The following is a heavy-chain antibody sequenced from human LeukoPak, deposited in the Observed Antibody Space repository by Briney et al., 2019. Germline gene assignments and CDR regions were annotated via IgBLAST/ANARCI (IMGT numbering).Heavy chain of an antibody. CDR3: ARDRDRFGELLWGWFDP. J-gene: IGHJ5*02. Sequence: GGSLRLSCADSGFTFSSYAMHWVRQAPGKGLEWVAVISYDGSNKYYADSVKGRFTISRDNSKNTLYLQMNSLRAEDTAVYYCARDRDRFGELLWGWFDPWGQGTLVTVSS. CDR2: ISYDGSNK. D-gene: IGHD3-10*01. CDR1: GFTFSSYA. V-gene: IGHV3-30*04.